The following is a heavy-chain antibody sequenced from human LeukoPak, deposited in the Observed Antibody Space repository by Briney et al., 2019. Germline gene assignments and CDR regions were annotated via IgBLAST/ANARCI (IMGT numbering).Heavy chain of an antibody. CDR1: GFTFSNVW. Sequence: PGGSLRLSCAASGFTFSNVWMSWVRQVPGKGLEWVGRIKSKTDGGTTDYAAPVKGRFTISRDDSKNTLYLQMNSLKTEDTAVYYCTTTPTKYYDFWSAYNDYWGQGTLVTVSS. D-gene: IGHD3-3*01. CDR2: IKSKTDGGTT. CDR3: TTTPTKYYDFWSAYNDY. V-gene: IGHV3-15*01. J-gene: IGHJ4*02.